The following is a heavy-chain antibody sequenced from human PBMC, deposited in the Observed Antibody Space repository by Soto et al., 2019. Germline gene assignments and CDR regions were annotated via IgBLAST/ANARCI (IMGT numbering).Heavy chain of an antibody. J-gene: IGHJ4*02. CDR2: IKGTADGGAA. Sequence: EVQLVESGGALVKPGESLRLSCAASGFVFSIPWMSWVRQAPGKGLEGIGHIKGTADGGAADYAAPVKGRFVISRDDSKNTLYLQMNSLKSEDTAVYYCTTDLDGGPQSWGQGTLVTVSS. CDR3: TTDLDGGPQS. CDR1: GFVFSIPW. V-gene: IGHV3-15*02.